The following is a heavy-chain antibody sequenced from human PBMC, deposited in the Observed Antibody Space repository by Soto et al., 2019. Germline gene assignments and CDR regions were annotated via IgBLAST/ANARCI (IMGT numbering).Heavy chain of an antibody. CDR1: GFTFVDYA. D-gene: IGHD6-6*01. V-gene: IGHV3-49*03. Sequence: SVRLSCTSSGFTFVDYAMSWFRQAPGKGLEWVGFIRSKAYGGTTEYAASVKGRFTISRDDSKSIAYLQMNSLKTEDTAVYYCTGFTIAAHWFDPWGQGTLVTVSS. CDR3: TGFTIAAHWFDP. CDR2: IRSKAYGGTT. J-gene: IGHJ5*02.